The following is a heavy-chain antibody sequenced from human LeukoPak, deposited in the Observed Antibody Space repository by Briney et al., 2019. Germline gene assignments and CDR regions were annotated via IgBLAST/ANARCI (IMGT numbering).Heavy chain of an antibody. J-gene: IGHJ5*02. CDR3: ARDDSSSWYPWFDP. CDR1: GGSISSYY. V-gene: IGHV4-59*01. Sequence: PSETLSLTCTVSGGSISSYYWSWIRQPPGKGLEWIGYIYYSGSTNYNPSLKSRVTISVDTSKNQFSLKLSSVTAADTAVYYCARDDSSSWYPWFDPWGQGTLVTVSS. CDR2: IYYSGST. D-gene: IGHD6-13*01.